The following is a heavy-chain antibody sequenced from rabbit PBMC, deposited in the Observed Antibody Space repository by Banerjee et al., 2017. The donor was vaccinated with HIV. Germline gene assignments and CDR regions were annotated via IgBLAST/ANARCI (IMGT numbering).Heavy chain of an antibody. D-gene: IGHD6-1*01. V-gene: IGHV1S45*01. CDR2: INAGNGKI. CDR1: GFTISSSYW. J-gene: IGHJ4*01. CDR3: ARSDGDAGNANL. Sequence: LEESGGGLVQPEGSLALTCKASGFTISSSYWICWVRQAPGKGLEWIGCINAGNGKIYYASWAKGRFTISKTSSTTVTLQMTSLTAADTATYFCARSDGDAGNANLWGPGTLVTVS.